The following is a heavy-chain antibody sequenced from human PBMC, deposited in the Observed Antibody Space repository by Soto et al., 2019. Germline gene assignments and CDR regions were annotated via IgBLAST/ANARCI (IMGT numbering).Heavy chain of an antibody. D-gene: IGHD3-3*01. V-gene: IGHV3-7*01. CDR2: IKQDGSEK. CDR1: GFTFSSYW. J-gene: IGHJ4*02. Sequence: PGGSLRLSCAASGFTFSSYWMSWVRQAPGKGLEWVANIKQDGSEKYYVDSVKGRSTISRDNAKNSLYLQMNSLRAEDAAVHYCASDPPITIFGVVTPRLDYWGQGTLVTV. CDR3: ASDPPITIFGVVTPRLDY.